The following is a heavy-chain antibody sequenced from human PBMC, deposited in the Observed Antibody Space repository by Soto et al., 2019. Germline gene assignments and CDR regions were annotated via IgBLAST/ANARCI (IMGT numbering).Heavy chain of an antibody. D-gene: IGHD1-20*01. V-gene: IGHV3-53*04. CDR3: AGDTYNWNDGGAFDI. CDR1: GFTVSSNY. Sequence: EVQLVESGGGLVQPGGSLRISCAASGFTVSSNYMSWVRQAPGKGLEWVSVIYSGGSTYYADSVKGRFTISRHNSKNTLYLQMNSLRAEDTAVYYCAGDTYNWNDGGAFDIWGQGTMVTVSS. CDR2: IYSGGST. J-gene: IGHJ3*02.